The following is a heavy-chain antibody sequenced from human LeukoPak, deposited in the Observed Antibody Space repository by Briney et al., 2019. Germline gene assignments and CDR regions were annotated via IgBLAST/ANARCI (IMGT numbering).Heavy chain of an antibody. CDR3: ARYFYYYDSSAKRDY. V-gene: IGHV3-23*01. Sequence: PGGSLRLSCAASVFTFRDYAMNWVRQAPGKGLEWVSGISDGGSITAYADSVKGRFTISRDNFKNMLYLQMNSLRAEDTAVYYCARYFYYYDSSAKRDYGGQGTLVTVSS. CDR1: VFTFRDYA. CDR2: ISDGGSIT. J-gene: IGHJ4*02. D-gene: IGHD3-22*01.